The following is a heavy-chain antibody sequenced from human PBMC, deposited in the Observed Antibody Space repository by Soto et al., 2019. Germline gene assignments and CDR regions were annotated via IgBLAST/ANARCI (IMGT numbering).Heavy chain of an antibody. CDR3: AIDGVRHSGGLDH. V-gene: IGHV1-69*01. J-gene: IGHJ4*02. CDR1: GGTFSSYS. CDR2: IIPIFGTA. Sequence: QVQLVQSGAEVKKPGSSVKVSCKASGGTFSSYSINWVRQAPGQGLEWMGEIIPIFGTANYAQKFQGRVTSTAGESTSTAYMALSSLRSEDTAVYSCAIDGVRHSGGLDHCGQGTLVTVSS. D-gene: IGHD2-8*01.